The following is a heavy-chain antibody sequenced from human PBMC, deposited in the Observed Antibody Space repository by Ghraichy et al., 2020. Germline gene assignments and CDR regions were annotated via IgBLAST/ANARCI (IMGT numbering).Heavy chain of an antibody. D-gene: IGHD3-3*01. V-gene: IGHV1-3*01. Sequence: ASVKVSCKASGYTFTSYAMHWVRQAPGQRLEWMGWINAGNGNTKYSQKFQGRVTITRDTSASTAYMELSSLRSEDTAVYYCARANPPLIRFLEWLAFDPWGQGTLVTVSS. J-gene: IGHJ5*02. CDR2: INAGNGNT. CDR1: GYTFTSYA. CDR3: ARANPPLIRFLEWLAFDP.